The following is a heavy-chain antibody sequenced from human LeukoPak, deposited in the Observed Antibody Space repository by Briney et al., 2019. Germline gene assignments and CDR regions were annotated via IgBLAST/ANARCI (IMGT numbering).Heavy chain of an antibody. Sequence: GGSLRLSCAGSGFTFSSYAMSWVRQAPGKGLEWVSAISGSGGSTYYADSVKGRFTISRDNSKNTLYLQMNSLRAEDTAVYYCAKDEAVVIIVPYYYYGMDVWGQGTTVTVSS. D-gene: IGHD3-3*01. J-gene: IGHJ6*02. CDR3: AKDEAVVIIVPYYYYGMDV. CDR2: ISGSGGST. CDR1: GFTFSSYA. V-gene: IGHV3-23*01.